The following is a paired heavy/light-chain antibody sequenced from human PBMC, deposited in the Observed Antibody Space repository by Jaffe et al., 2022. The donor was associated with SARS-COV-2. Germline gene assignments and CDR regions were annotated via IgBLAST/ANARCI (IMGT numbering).Heavy chain of an antibody. D-gene: IGHD2-2*01. V-gene: IGHV3-23*01. J-gene: IGHJ4*02. Sequence: EVQLLESGGGLVQPGGSLRLSCAASGFTFSSYAMSWVRQAPGKGLEWVSAISGSGGSTYYADSVKGRFTISRDNSKNTLYLQMNSLRAEDTAVYYCAKDSMSYCSSTSCQSNGGIDYWGQGTLVTVSS. CDR2: ISGSGGST. CDR1: GFTFSSYA. CDR3: AKDSMSYCSSTSCQSNGGIDY.
Light chain of an antibody. CDR2: KIS. V-gene: IGKV2-24*01. CDR1: QSLVHSDGNTY. CDR3: MQATQFPHPMYT. J-gene: IGKJ2*01. Sequence: DIVMTQTPLSSPVTLGQPASISCRSSQSLVHSDGNTYLSWLQQRPGQPPRLLIYKISNRFSGVPDRFSGSGAGTDFTLKISRVEAEDVGVYYCMQATQFPHPMYTFGQGTKLEIK.